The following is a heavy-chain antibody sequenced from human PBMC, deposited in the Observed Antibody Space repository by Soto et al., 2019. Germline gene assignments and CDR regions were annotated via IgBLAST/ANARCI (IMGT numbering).Heavy chain of an antibody. CDR1: GFTFSTYA. V-gene: IGHV3-23*01. J-gene: IGHJ4*02. D-gene: IGHD2-2*01. CDR2: ISGSGGAT. Sequence: EVQLLESGGGLVQPGGSLRLSCAASGFTFSTYAMSWVRQAPGKGLEWVSSISGSGGATFYADSVEGRFTISRDNSKNTMYLQMNSLRAEDTATYYCAKASSRTYGYWGQGSLVTVSS. CDR3: AKASSRTYGY.